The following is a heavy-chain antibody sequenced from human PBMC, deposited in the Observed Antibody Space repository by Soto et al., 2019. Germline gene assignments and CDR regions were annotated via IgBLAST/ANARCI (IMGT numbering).Heavy chain of an antibody. V-gene: IGHV3-23*01. CDR3: AKDLGLGGGSCYGD. Sequence: EVPLLESGGGLVQPGGSLRLSCAASGFTFSSYAMGWVRQAPGKGLEWVAAISGSGENTYHPDSVKGRFTISRDNSKNTLVLQMNSLRAEDTAVYYCAKDLGLGGGSCYGDWGQGTLVTVSS. D-gene: IGHD2-15*01. CDR2: ISGSGENT. CDR1: GFTFSSYA. J-gene: IGHJ4*02.